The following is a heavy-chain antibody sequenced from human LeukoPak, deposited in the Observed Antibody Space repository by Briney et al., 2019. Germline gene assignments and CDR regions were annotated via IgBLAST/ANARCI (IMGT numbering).Heavy chain of an antibody. V-gene: IGHV4-59*12. D-gene: IGHD6-13*01. J-gene: IGHJ5*02. CDR1: GGSIRSYY. CDR3: AREMQQLVYNWFDP. Sequence: SETLSLTCTVSGGSIRSYYWSWIRQPPGKGLEWIGYIYYSGSTNYNPSLKSRVTISVDTSKNQFSLKLSSVTAADTAVYYCAREMQQLVYNWFDPWGQGTLVTVSS. CDR2: IYYSGST.